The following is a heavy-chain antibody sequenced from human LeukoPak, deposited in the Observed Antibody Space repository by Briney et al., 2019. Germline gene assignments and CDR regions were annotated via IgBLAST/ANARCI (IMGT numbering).Heavy chain of an antibody. J-gene: IGHJ4*02. Sequence: GSLRLSCAASGLTFSGYGMNWVRQAPGKGLEWVSYISSSSSTIYYADSVKGRFTISRDNAKNSLYLQMDSLRVDDTAVYYCAREGTDWNYLSDFWGQGTLVTVSS. CDR2: ISSSSSTI. V-gene: IGHV3-48*01. CDR1: GLTFSGYG. CDR3: AREGTDWNYLSDF. D-gene: IGHD1-7*01.